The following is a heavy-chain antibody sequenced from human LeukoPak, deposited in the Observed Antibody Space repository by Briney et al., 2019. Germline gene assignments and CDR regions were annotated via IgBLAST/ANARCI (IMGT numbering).Heavy chain of an antibody. V-gene: IGHV3-21*05. J-gene: IGHJ4*02. CDR1: GFTFSSYT. Sequence: KSGGSLRLSCAASGFTFSSYTMNWVRQAPGKGLQWVSYISRGGDEIYYGDSVKGRFTVSRDNAKNSLYLQMNSLRVEDTAVYYCARDRPDRGYSYGRDFDYWGQGTLVTVSS. CDR3: ARDRPDRGYSYGRDFDY. CDR2: ISRGGDEI. D-gene: IGHD5-18*01.